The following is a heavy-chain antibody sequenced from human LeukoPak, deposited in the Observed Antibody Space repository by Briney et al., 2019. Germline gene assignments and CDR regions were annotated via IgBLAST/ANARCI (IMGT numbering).Heavy chain of an antibody. J-gene: IGHJ4*02. D-gene: IGHD3-22*01. V-gene: IGHV3-7*03. CDR2: INQDGSYT. CDR1: GLTFSHYW. CDR3: ARATHYYESSGYDY. Sequence: GGSLRLSCAASGLTFSHYWMRWVRQAPGKGLECVANINQDGSYTYYVDSVKGRFTMSRDNAKNSLYLQMNSLRAEDTALYYCARATHYYESSGYDYWGQGTLVTVSS.